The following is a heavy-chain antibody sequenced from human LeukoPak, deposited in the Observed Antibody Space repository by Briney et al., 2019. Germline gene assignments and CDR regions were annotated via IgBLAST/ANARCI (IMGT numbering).Heavy chain of an antibody. CDR3: ARSTVTTFGVDWFDP. J-gene: IGHJ5*02. D-gene: IGHD4-17*01. CDR2: ISAYNGNT. CDR1: GYTFTSYG. V-gene: IGHV1-18*01. Sequence: ASVKVSCKSSGYTFTSYGFSWVRQAPGQGLEWMGRISAYNGNTNYAHKFQGRVTMTTDTSTSTAYMELRSLRSDDTAVYYCARSTVTTFGVDWFDPWGQGTLVTVSS.